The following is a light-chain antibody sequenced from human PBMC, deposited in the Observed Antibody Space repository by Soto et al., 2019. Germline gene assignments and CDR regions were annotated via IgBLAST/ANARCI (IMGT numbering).Light chain of an antibody. CDR3: QQSYSTPPT. CDR2: TAS. V-gene: IGKV1-39*01. Sequence: DIKMTQSPSSLSASVGDRVTITCRASQYVSNYLNWYQQKSGAAPKLLLHTASTLQSGVPSRFSGRGAGPDFTLTISSVQPDDFAIYFCQQSYSTPPTFGQGTPLEIK. CDR1: QYVSNY. J-gene: IGKJ2*01.